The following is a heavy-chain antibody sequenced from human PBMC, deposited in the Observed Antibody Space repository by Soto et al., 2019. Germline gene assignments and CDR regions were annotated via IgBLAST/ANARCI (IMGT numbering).Heavy chain of an antibody. Sequence: SETLSLTCNVSGASISSYNYWVWFRQPPGKGLEWIAYIFHTGSTFYNSSLKPRVSISVDRSKNQFSLKLKSVTETDTAVYYCARVKVGDLFRFNWFFDLWGRGTLVTVSS. CDR1: GASISSYNY. D-gene: IGHD3-3*01. V-gene: IGHV4-38-2*02. CDR2: IFHTGST. J-gene: IGHJ2*01. CDR3: ARVKVGDLFRFNWFFDL.